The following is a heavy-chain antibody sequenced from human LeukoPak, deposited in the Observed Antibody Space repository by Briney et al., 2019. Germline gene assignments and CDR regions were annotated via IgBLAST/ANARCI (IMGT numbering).Heavy chain of an antibody. D-gene: IGHD2-2*01. J-gene: IGHJ5*02. CDR1: GGSISSDNFY. CDR2: VYYDGSP. V-gene: IGHV4-39*07. Sequence: PSETLSLTCTVSGGSISSDNFYWGWIRQPPGRGLEWIGSVYYDGSPHYTPSLTSRVTVSVDRSKNQFSLNLNSVTAADTAVYYCARVNDCRPSSCFSRWFDPWGQGILVTVYS. CDR3: ARVNDCRPSSCFSRWFDP.